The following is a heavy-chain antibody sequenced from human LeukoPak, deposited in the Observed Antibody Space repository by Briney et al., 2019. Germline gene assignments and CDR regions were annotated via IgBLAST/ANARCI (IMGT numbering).Heavy chain of an antibody. CDR1: GFTVSTNY. CDR2: IYRGGDT. V-gene: IGHV3-66*01. J-gene: IGHJ4*02. Sequence: GGSLRLSCVASGFTVSTNYMSWVRQAPGKGPEWISIIYRGGDTYYADSVKGRFTISRDNSKNTLYLQMNSLRAEDTAVYYCARAGYCSGGSCYGSDYWGQGTLVTVSS. D-gene: IGHD2-15*01. CDR3: ARAGYCSGGSCYGSDY.